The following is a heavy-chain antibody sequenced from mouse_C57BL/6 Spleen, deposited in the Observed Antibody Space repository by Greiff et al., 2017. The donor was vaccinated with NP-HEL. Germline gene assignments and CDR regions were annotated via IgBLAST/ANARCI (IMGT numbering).Heavy chain of an antibody. D-gene: IGHD1-1*01. J-gene: IGHJ1*03. CDR1: GYTFTSYW. CDR3: ERDYGSSYGYFDV. Sequence: QVQLQQPGAELVKPGASVKMSCKASGYTFTSYWITWVKQRPGQGLEWIGDIYPGSGSTNYNEKFKSKATLTVDTSYSTAYMQLSSLTSEDFAVYYCERDYGSSYGYFDVWGTGTTVTVSS. CDR2: IYPGSGST. V-gene: IGHV1-55*01.